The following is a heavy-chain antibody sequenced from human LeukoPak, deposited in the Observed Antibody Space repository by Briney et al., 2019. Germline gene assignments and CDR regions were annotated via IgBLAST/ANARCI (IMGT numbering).Heavy chain of an antibody. Sequence: AASVKVSCKASGYTFTSYDINWVRQATGQGLEWMGWMNPNSGNTGYAQKFQGRVTMTRNTSISTAYMELSSLRSEDTAVYYCARQHCSGGDCYFFDWGQGTLVTVSS. D-gene: IGHD2-15*01. CDR1: GYTFTSYD. CDR2: MNPNSGNT. V-gene: IGHV1-8*01. J-gene: IGHJ4*02. CDR3: ARQHCSGGDCYFFD.